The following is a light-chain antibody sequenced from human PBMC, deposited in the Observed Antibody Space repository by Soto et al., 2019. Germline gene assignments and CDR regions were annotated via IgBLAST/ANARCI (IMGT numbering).Light chain of an antibody. J-gene: IGLJ2*01. CDR1: SSNIGSNY. Sequence: QSVLTQPPSASGTPGQRVTIYCSGSSSNIGSNYVYWYQQFPETAPKLLIYRDSQRPSGVPDRFSGSKSGTSASLAISGLRSEDEADYYCAAWDDSLTGVVFGGGTKLTV. V-gene: IGLV1-47*01. CDR2: RDS. CDR3: AAWDDSLTGVV.